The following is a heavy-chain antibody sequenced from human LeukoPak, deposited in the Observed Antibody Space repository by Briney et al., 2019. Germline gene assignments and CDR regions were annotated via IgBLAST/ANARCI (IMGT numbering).Heavy chain of an antibody. D-gene: IGHD6-13*01. Sequence: SETLSLTCAVSGGPMSSSNWWSWVRQPPGKGLEWIGEIHHSGSTNYNPSLKSRVTISVDKSKNQFSLKLSSVTAADTAVYYCAINPGIASAGTADYWGQGILVTVSS. CDR3: AINPGIASAGTADY. V-gene: IGHV4-4*02. CDR1: GGPMSSSNW. CDR2: IHHSGST. J-gene: IGHJ4*02.